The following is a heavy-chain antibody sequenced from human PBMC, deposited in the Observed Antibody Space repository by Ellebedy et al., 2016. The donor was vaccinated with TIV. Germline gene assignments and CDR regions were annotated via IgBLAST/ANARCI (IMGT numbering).Heavy chain of an antibody. D-gene: IGHD4-17*01. V-gene: IGHV4-59*11. CDR3: ARETTVTTEGRFDP. CDR1: GGSISSHS. CDR2: IYSNGTT. Sequence: SETLSLTCTVSGGSISSHSWRWIRQPPGKGLEWTGHIYSNGTTNYNPSLKSRVTISLDTSKNQFSLKLSSVTAADTAMYYCARETTVTTEGRFDPWGQGTLVTVSS. J-gene: IGHJ5*02.